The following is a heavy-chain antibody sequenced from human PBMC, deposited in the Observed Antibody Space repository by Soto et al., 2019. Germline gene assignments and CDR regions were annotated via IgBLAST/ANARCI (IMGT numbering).Heavy chain of an antibody. D-gene: IGHD2-2*01. V-gene: IGHV4-59*01. CDR1: GGSISSYY. J-gene: IGHJ3*02. CDR2: IYYSGST. CDR3: AREIEGVVVPAAMRPGAFDI. Sequence: PSETLSLTCTVSGGSISSYYWSWIRQPPGKGLEWIGYIYYSGSTNYNPSLKSRVTISVDTSKNQFSLKLSSVTAADTAVYYCAREIEGVVVPAAMRPGAFDIWGQGTMVT.